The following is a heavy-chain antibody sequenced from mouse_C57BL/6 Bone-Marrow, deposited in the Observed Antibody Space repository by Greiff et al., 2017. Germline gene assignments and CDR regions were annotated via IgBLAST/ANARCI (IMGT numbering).Heavy chain of an antibody. Sequence: EVQLQQSGPELVKPGASVKIPCKASGYTFTDYNMDWVKQSHGKSLEWIGDINPNNGGTIYNQKFKGKATLTVDKSSSTAYMQLRSLPSEDTAVYYGARALQAWFAYWGQGTLVTVSA. CDR3: ARALQAWFAY. D-gene: IGHD1-2*01. CDR1: GYTFTDYN. V-gene: IGHV1-18*01. CDR2: INPNNGGT. J-gene: IGHJ3*01.